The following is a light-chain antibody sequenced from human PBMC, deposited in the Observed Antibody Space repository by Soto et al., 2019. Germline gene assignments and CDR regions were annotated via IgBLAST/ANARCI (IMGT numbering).Light chain of an antibody. CDR3: MQGTHWPIT. Sequence: DVVMTQSPLSLPVTLGQPASISCRSNQSLVHSDGIAYFSWFQQRPGRSPRRLIYKVSNRDSGVPARFSGSGSGTDVALKISRVEAEDVGVYYCMQGTHWPITFGQGTRLEMK. CDR2: KVS. V-gene: IGKV2-30*02. CDR1: QSLVHSDGIAY. J-gene: IGKJ5*01.